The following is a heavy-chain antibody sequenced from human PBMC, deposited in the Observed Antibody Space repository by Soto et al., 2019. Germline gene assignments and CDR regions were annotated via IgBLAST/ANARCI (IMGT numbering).Heavy chain of an antibody. CDR3: VWDSYRKTEVSDY. CDR2: INAGNGNT. J-gene: IGHJ4*02. D-gene: IGHD3-16*02. Sequence: QVQLVQSGAEVKKPGASVKVSRKASGYTFTSYAITWVRQAPGQGLEWMGWINAGNGNTKYAQKFQGRGTITRDTAARTAYMYPASLRSECPGVDDCVWDSYRKTEVSDYWGQGTLVTVSS. V-gene: IGHV1-3*01. CDR1: GYTFTSYA.